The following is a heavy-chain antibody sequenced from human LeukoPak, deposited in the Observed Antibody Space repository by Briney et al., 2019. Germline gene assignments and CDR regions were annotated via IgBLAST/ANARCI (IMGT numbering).Heavy chain of an antibody. CDR1: GGSISNYY. J-gene: IGHJ5*02. V-gene: IGHV4-59*01. CDR2: IYYSGST. CDR3: ARASALFDP. Sequence: NPSETLSLTCTVSGGSISNYYWSWIRQPPGKGLEWIGYIYYSGSTYYNPSLKSRVTISLDTSKSQFSLKLISATAADTAVYYCARASALFDPWGQGTLVTVSS.